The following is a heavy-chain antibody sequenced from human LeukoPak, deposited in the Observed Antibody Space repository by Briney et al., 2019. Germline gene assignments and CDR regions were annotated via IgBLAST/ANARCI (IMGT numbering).Heavy chain of an antibody. CDR1: GGSISSSSYY. J-gene: IGHJ6*02. D-gene: IGHD3-10*01. CDR3: ARQSYFGRASMDV. Sequence: SETLSLTCTVSGGSISSSSYYWGWIRQPPGKGLEWIGSIYYSGSTYHNPSLKSRVTISVDTSENQFSLTLSSVTAADTAVYYCARQSYFGRASMDVWGQGTTVTVSS. CDR2: IYYSGST. V-gene: IGHV4-39*01.